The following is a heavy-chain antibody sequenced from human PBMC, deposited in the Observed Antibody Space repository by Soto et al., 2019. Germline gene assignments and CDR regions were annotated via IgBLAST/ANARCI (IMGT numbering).Heavy chain of an antibody. CDR2: VNPILTMS. V-gene: IGHV1-69*02. J-gene: IGHJ4*02. Sequence: QVQLVQSGAEVRKPGSAVRVSCKASGDTFNFYTINWVRQAPGLGLEWMGRVNPILTMSNYARKFEGRVTITADKSTTTAYMELRSLRSVDTAIYYCATSYGSGYRAFDYWGQGALVTVSS. CDR3: ATSYGSGYRAFDY. D-gene: IGHD3-10*01. CDR1: GDTFNFYT.